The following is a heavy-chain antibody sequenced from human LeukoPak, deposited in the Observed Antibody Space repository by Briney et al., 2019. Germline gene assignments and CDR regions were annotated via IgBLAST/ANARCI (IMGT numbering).Heavy chain of an antibody. CDR3: ARDPVAARLSGYVGFDY. Sequence: GGSLRLSCAASGFTFSSYSMNWVRQAPGKGLEWVSSISSSSSYIYYADSVKGRFTISRDNAKNSLYLQMNSLRAEDTAVYYCARDPVAARLSGYVGFDYWGQGTLVTVSS. CDR2: ISSSSSYI. J-gene: IGHJ4*02. D-gene: IGHD6-6*01. CDR1: GFTFSSYS. V-gene: IGHV3-21*01.